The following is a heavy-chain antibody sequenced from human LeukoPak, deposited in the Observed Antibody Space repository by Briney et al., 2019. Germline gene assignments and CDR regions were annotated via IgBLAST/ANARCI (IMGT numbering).Heavy chain of an antibody. D-gene: IGHD3-22*01. CDR1: GYTFTDYY. J-gene: IGHJ4*02. V-gene: IGHV1-2*02. CDR3: ARDPYYYDYSHFDY. CDR2: INHKSGGT. Sequence: GSLKVSCKASGYTFTDYYMHWVRQAPGQGLEWMGWINHKSGGTNYAQQFEGRVTLTRDTSISTSYMEVSGLRYDDTAVYYCARDPYYYDYSHFDYWGQGTLVSVST.